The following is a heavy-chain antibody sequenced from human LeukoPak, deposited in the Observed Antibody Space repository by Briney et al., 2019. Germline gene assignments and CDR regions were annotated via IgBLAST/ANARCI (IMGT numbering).Heavy chain of an antibody. J-gene: IGHJ4*02. CDR1: GGSLSSYY. Sequence: SETLSLTCLVSGGSLSSYYWSWIRQPAGRGLEWVGRIYTSGSTNYNPSLKSRVTMSVDTSKNKSSLKLSCVTAADTAVYYCARGIGYGNYFDYWGQGTLVTVSS. V-gene: IGHV4-4*07. CDR3: ARGIGYGNYFDY. CDR2: IYTSGST. D-gene: IGHD1-1*01.